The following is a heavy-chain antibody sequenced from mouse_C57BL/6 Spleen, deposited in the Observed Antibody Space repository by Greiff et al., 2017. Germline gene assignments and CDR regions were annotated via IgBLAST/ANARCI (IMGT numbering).Heavy chain of an antibody. Sequence: EVKLMESGGGLVKPGGSLKLSCAASGFTFSDYGMHWVRQAPEKGLEWVAYISSGSSTIYYADTVKGRFTISGDNAKNTLFLQMTSLRSEDTAMYYCARTLYYFYAMDYWGQGTSVTVSS. V-gene: IGHV5-17*01. D-gene: IGHD1-1*01. CDR1: GFTFSDYG. CDR3: ARTLYYFYAMDY. J-gene: IGHJ4*01. CDR2: ISSGSSTI.